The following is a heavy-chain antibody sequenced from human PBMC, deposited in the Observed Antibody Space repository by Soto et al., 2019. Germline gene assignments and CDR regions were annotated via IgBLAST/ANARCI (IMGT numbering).Heavy chain of an antibody. Sequence: GASVKVSCKASGYTFTGYYMHWVRQAPGQGLEWMGWINPNSGGTNYAQKFQGWVTMTRDTSISTAYMELSRLRSDDTAVYYCARRGDYGDSRTYYYYYGMDVWGQGTTVTVSS. CDR1: GYTFTGYY. V-gene: IGHV1-2*04. CDR3: ARRGDYGDSRTYYYYYGMDV. CDR2: INPNSGGT. J-gene: IGHJ6*02. D-gene: IGHD4-17*01.